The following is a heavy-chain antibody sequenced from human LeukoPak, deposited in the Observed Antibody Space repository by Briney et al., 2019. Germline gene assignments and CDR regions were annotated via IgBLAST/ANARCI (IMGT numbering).Heavy chain of an antibody. Sequence: GGSLRLSCAASRFTFSSFSMNWVRQAPGKGLEWVSYIRTSGTNTDYTGSVKGRFTISRDNAKNSLYLQMNSLRAEDTAVYYCAREDHSNYNYWGQGTLVTVSS. V-gene: IGHV3-48*04. CDR2: IRTSGTNT. D-gene: IGHD4-11*01. CDR3: AREDHSNYNY. J-gene: IGHJ4*02. CDR1: RFTFSSFS.